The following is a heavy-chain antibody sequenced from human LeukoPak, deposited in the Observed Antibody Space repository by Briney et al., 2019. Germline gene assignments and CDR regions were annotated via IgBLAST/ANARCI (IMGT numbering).Heavy chain of an antibody. J-gene: IGHJ4*02. CDR1: GGSIRRYY. Sequence: SETLSLTCTVSGGSIRRYYWNWIRQPPGKGLEWIGYIYYSGNTNYNPSLKSRVTISVDTSQNQFSLKLSSVTAADTAVYYCATDNSYGSGSYYTWGQGTLVTVSS. CDR2: IYYSGNT. D-gene: IGHD3-10*01. CDR3: ATDNSYGSGSYYT. V-gene: IGHV4-59*01.